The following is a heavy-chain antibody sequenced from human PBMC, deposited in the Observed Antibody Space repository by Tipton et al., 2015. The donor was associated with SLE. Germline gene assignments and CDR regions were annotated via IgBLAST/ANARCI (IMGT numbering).Heavy chain of an antibody. D-gene: IGHD2-21*02. CDR2: IWYDGSNK. CDR1: GFTFSSYG. Sequence: SGFTFSSYGMHWVRQAPGKGLEWVAVIWYDGSNKYYADSVKGRFTISRDNARNTIFLHMDSLTVDDTAVYYCARETLGVTYYYDSWGQGTLVTVSS. CDR3: ARETLGVTYYYDS. V-gene: IGHV3-33*01. J-gene: IGHJ4*02.